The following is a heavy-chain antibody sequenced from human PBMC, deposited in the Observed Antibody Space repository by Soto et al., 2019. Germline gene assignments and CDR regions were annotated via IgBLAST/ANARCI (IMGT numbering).Heavy chain of an antibody. J-gene: IGHJ6*02. CDR2: IIPIFGTA. Sequence: ASVKVSCKASGGTFSSYAISWVRQAPGQGLEWMGGIIPIFGTANYAQKFQGRVTITADKSTSTAYMELSSLRSEDTAVYYCAIRTIFGLPGYYYYGMDVWGQGTTVTVSS. CDR3: AIRTIFGLPGYYYYGMDV. D-gene: IGHD3-3*01. V-gene: IGHV1-69*06. CDR1: GGTFSSYA.